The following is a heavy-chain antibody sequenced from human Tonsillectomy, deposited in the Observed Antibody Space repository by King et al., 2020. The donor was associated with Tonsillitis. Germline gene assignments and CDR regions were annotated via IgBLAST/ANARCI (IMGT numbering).Heavy chain of an antibody. CDR3: ARDIDGGYPGPFDI. Sequence: VQLVESGGGLVKPGGSLRLSCLASGFTFNSYSMNWVRQAPGKGLEWLASISSSGTYTYYTDSMTGRLTISRANAKNSLYLQMNSLRAEDTAVYYCARDIDGGYPGPFDIWGQGTMVTVSS. CDR2: ISSSGTYT. J-gene: IGHJ3*02. D-gene: IGHD4-17*01. V-gene: IGHV3-21*01. CDR1: GFTFNSYS.